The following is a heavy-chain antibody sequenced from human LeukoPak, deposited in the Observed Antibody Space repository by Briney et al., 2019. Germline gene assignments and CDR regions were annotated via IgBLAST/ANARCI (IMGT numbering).Heavy chain of an antibody. CDR3: ARRREGYFDL. D-gene: IGHD2-15*01. V-gene: IGHV4-34*01. CDR1: VGSFTDYY. J-gene: IGHJ5*02. CDR2: INRSGSS. Sequence: SETLSLTCAVYVGSFTDYYWAWIRQPPGKGLEWIGEINRSGSSNHNPSLKSRVTTSVVTSKNQFSLKVSSVTAADTAVYYCARRREGYFDLWGQGTLVAVSS.